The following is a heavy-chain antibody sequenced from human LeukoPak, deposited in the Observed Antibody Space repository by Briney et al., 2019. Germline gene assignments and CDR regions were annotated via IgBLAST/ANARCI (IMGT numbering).Heavy chain of an antibody. CDR3: ARGGHYYDSSGYYTFVY. D-gene: IGHD3-22*01. Sequence: SVTLSCKASGGTFSSYAISWVRQAPGQGLEWMGRIIPILGIANYAQKFQGRVTITADKPTSTAYMELSSLRSEDTAVYYCARGGHYYDSSGYYTFVYCGQGTLVTVSS. CDR1: GGTFSSYA. V-gene: IGHV1-69*04. CDR2: IIPILGIA. J-gene: IGHJ4*02.